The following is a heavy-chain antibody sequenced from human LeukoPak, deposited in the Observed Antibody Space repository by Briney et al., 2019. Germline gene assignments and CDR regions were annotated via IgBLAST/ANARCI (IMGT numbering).Heavy chain of an antibody. CDR2: IYYSGST. J-gene: IGHJ4*02. CDR3: AKAASTLEWLTYFDY. Sequence: SETLSLTCTVSGGSISSYYWSWIRQPPGKGLEWIGYIYYSGSTNYNPSLKSRVTISVDTSKNQFSLKLSSVTAADTAVYYCAKAASTLEWLTYFDYWGQGTLVTVSS. CDR1: GGSISSYY. V-gene: IGHV4-59*08. D-gene: IGHD3-3*01.